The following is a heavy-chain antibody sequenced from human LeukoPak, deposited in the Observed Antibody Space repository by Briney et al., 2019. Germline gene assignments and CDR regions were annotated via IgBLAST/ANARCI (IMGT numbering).Heavy chain of an antibody. V-gene: IGHV1-18*01. CDR2: ISGYTGDT. CDR3: ARCPTRKVVAATRNHYGMDV. CDR1: GYIFTIYG. D-gene: IGHD2-15*01. J-gene: IGHJ6*02. Sequence: ASVRVSCKASGYIFTIYGITWVRQAPGQGLEWMGWISGYTGDTNYAQKFQGRVTMTTDTSTSTAYMELSSLRSEDTAVYYCARCPTRKVVAATRNHYGMDVWGQGTTVTVSS.